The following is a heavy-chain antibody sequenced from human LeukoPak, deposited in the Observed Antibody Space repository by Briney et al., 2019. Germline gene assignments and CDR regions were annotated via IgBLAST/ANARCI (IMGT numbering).Heavy chain of an antibody. V-gene: IGHV3-30*04. CDR2: TLYDGSNK. CDR1: GFTFSRYT. J-gene: IGHJ4*02. D-gene: IGHD1-26*01. Sequence: GGSLRLSCVASGFTFSRYTMQWVRQAPGKGLEWVAGTLYDGSNKYYADSVKGRFTISRDNSKNTLYLQMNSLRAEDTAVYYCARGSGSYYEDFDYWGQGTLVTVSS. CDR3: ARGSGSYYEDFDY.